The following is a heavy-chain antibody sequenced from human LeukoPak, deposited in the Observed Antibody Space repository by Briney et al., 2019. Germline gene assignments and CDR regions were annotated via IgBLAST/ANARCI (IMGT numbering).Heavy chain of an antibody. CDR3: AGKDYGDYVSVDWFDP. V-gene: IGHV4-34*01. D-gene: IGHD4-17*01. J-gene: IGHJ5*02. CDR2: INHSGST. Sequence: SETLSLTCTVSGGSISSYYWSWIRQPPGKGLEWIGEINHSGSTNYNPSLKSRVTISVDTSKNQFSLKLSSVTAADTAVYYCAGKDYGDYVSVDWFDPWGQGTLVTVSS. CDR1: GGSISSYY.